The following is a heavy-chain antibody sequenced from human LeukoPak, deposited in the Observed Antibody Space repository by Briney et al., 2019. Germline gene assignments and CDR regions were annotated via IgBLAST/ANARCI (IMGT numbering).Heavy chain of an antibody. Sequence: GGSLRLSCVASGFTFTTYAMHWVRQAPAKGLVGVAFIQYDGNTKYYVDSVKGRFTIYRDTSKNTVFLQMSSLRADDTAVYYCAKRGGTYSYFYYMDVWGKGTTVTVSS. CDR1: GFTFTTYA. V-gene: IGHV3-30*02. D-gene: IGHD1-26*01. CDR2: IQYDGNTK. J-gene: IGHJ6*03. CDR3: AKRGGTYSYFYYMDV.